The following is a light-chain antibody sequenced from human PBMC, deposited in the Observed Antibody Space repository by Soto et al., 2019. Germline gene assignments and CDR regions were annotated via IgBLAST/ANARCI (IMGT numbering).Light chain of an antibody. CDR2: DVS. CDR1: QSFTTW. J-gene: IGKJ4*01. CDR3: QQYYRYPLS. Sequence: DIQMTQSPSTLSASVGDRVTITYRASQSFTTWLAWYQQKPGKAPKLLIFDVSTLETGVPSRFSGSGSGTEFTLTISSLQPDDFATYYCQQYYRYPLSFGGGTTVEIK. V-gene: IGKV1-5*01.